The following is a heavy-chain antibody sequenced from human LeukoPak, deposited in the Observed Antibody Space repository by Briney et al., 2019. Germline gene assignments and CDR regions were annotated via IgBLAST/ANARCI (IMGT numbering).Heavy chain of an antibody. CDR1: GGSFSGYY. CDR2: INSDGSST. V-gene: IGHV3-74*01. D-gene: IGHD3-16*01. J-gene: IGHJ4*02. Sequence: PSETLSLTCAVYGGSFSGYYWSWVRQAPGKGLVWVSRINSDGSSTSYADSVRDRFTISRDNAKNTLYLQMNSLRAEDTAVYYCASIMIVDYWGQGTLVTVSS. CDR3: ASIMIVDY.